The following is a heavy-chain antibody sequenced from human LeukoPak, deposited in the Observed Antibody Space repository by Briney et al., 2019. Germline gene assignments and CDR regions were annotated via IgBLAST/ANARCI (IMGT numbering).Heavy chain of an antibody. Sequence: GGSLRLSCAASGFTFSSYSMNWVRQAPGKGLEWVSSISSGSSYIYYADSVKGRFTISRDNAKNSLYLQMNSLRAEDTAVYYCARSDFPYGMDVWGQGTTVTVSS. V-gene: IGHV3-21*01. D-gene: IGHD3-3*01. J-gene: IGHJ6*02. CDR2: ISSGSSYI. CDR1: GFTFSSYS. CDR3: ARSDFPYGMDV.